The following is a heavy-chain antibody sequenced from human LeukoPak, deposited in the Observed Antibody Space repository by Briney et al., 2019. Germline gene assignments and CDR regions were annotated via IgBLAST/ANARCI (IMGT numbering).Heavy chain of an antibody. CDR1: GFIFSSYW. CDR3: ARDPYFDAFDM. J-gene: IGHJ3*02. Sequence: PGVSLRLSCVASGFIFSSYWMSWVRQAPGKGLEWVANIKDDGNEQYYVDSVRGRFTIFRDNAKNSLYLQMNSLRAEDTAMYYCARDPYFDAFDMWGQGTMVTVSS. CDR2: IKDDGNEQ. V-gene: IGHV3-7*01. D-gene: IGHD3-3*01.